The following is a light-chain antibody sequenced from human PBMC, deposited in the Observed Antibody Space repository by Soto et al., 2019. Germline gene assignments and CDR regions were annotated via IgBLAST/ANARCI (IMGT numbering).Light chain of an antibody. CDR2: GVP. V-gene: IGKV3D-15*01. J-gene: IGKJ5*01. CDR1: QSLNSQ. Sequence: EIVMTQSLATLSVSPGEGVTLSCRASQSLNSQLAFYQQKPGQAPKLLIYGVPSRATGIPARFSGSGSGTEFALTISSLQSEDSAVYYCQQYYTWPITFGQGTRLEIK. CDR3: QQYYTWPIT.